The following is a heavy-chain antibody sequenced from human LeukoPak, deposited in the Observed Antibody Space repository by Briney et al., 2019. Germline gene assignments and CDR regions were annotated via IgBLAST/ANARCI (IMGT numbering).Heavy chain of an antibody. CDR1: GGTFSSYA. D-gene: IGHD4-23*01. CDR2: FIPILGIA. V-gene: IGHV1-69*04. Sequence: WVKVSCKASGGTFSSYAISWVRPAPGQGLEWMGRFIPILGIANYAQKFQGRVTITADKSTSTAYMELSSLRSEDTAVYYCARDWPTVVTPGGDAFDIWGQGTMVTVSS. CDR3: ARDWPTVVTPGGDAFDI. J-gene: IGHJ3*02.